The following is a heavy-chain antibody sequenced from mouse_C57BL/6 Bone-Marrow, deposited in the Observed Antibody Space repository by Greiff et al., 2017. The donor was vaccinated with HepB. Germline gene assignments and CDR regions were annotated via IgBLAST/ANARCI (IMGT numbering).Heavy chain of an antibody. CDR3: ARDGYYFDY. Sequence: EVKLVESGPGLVKPSQSLSLTCSVTGYSITSGYYWNWIRQFPGNKLEWMGYISYDGSNNYNPSLKNRISITRDTSKNQFILKLNSLTTADTATYYCARDGYYFDYWGQGTTLTVSS. J-gene: IGHJ2*01. CDR1: GYSITSGYY. V-gene: IGHV3-6*01. CDR2: ISYDGSN. D-gene: IGHD2-2*01.